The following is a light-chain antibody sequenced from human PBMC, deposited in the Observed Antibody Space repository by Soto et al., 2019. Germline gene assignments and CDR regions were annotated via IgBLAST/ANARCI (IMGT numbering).Light chain of an antibody. CDR1: SSDVGTYNY. Sequence: QSALTQPASVSGSPGQSITISCTGTSSDVGTYNYVSWYQQHPGKAPKLMIYEVSNRPSGVSNRFSGSKSGNTASLTISGLQAEDEADYYCSSYTSSSTPYVFGGGTKLTVL. CDR3: SSYTSSSTPYV. CDR2: EVS. J-gene: IGLJ3*02. V-gene: IGLV2-14*01.